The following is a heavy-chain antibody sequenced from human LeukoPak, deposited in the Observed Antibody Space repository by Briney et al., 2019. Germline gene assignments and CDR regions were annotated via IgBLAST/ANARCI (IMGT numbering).Heavy chain of an antibody. J-gene: IGHJ3*02. CDR1: GGSISSGGYY. Sequence: SETLSLTCTVSGGSISSGGYYWSWIRQPPGKGLEWIGYIYHSGSTYYNPSLKSRVTISVDGSKNQFSLKLSSVTAADTAVYYCAKCNARDPEPDYDYVWGSYRSCAFDIWGQGTMVTVSS. CDR3: AKCNARDPEPDYDYVWGSYRSCAFDI. V-gene: IGHV4-30-2*01. D-gene: IGHD3-16*02. CDR2: IYHSGST.